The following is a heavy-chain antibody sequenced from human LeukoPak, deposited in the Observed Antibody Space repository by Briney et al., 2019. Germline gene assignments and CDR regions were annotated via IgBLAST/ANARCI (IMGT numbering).Heavy chain of an antibody. CDR1: GGSIRTYF. CDR2: IYTSGST. V-gene: IGHV4-4*07. J-gene: IGHJ3*02. Sequence: PSETLSLTCTVSGGSIRTYFWSWIRQPAGKGLEWIGRIYTSGSTNYNPSLESRVTMSVDTSNNQFSLKLSSVTAADTAVYYCARDKAYCSRTSCYHDAFDIWGQGTMVTVSS. D-gene: IGHD2-2*01. CDR3: ARDKAYCSRTSCYHDAFDI.